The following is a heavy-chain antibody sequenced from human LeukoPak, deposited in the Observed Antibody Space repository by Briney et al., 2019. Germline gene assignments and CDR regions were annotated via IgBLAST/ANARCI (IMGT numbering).Heavy chain of an antibody. CDR3: AREAFYYDSSGYR. Sequence: SETLSLTCTVSGGSISSSSYYWGWIRQPPGKGLEWIGSIYYSGSTYYNPSLKSRVTISVDTSKNQFSLKLNSVTAADTAVYYCAREAFYYDSSGYRWGQGTLVTVS. CDR2: IYYSGST. D-gene: IGHD3-22*01. V-gene: IGHV4-39*07. CDR1: GGSISSSSYY. J-gene: IGHJ5*02.